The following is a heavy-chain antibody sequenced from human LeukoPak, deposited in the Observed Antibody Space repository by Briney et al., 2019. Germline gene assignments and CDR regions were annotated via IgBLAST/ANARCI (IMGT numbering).Heavy chain of an antibody. CDR3: ARHHGNTIFGVVTRY. D-gene: IGHD3-3*01. Sequence: SETLSLTCTVSGGSISSSSYYWGWIRQPPGKGLEWIGSIYYSGSTYYNPSLKSRVTISVDTSKNQFSLKLSSVTAADTAVYYCARHHGNTIFGVVTRYWGQGTLVTVSS. CDR1: GGSISSSSYY. CDR2: IYYSGST. V-gene: IGHV4-39*01. J-gene: IGHJ4*02.